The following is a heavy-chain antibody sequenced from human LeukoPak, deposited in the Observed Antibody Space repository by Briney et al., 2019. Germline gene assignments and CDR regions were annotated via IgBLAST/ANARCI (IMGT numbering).Heavy chain of an antibody. J-gene: IGHJ1*01. Sequence: PGGSLRLSCVASGFTFSNYWMAWVRQAPGKGLEWVSAISGSGGSTYYADSVKGRFTISRDNSKNTLYLQMNSLRAEDTAVYYCAKGRYDSTRYFQHWGQGTLVTVSS. D-gene: IGHD3-16*01. CDR1: GFTFSNYW. CDR2: ISGSGGST. CDR3: AKGRYDSTRYFQH. V-gene: IGHV3-23*01.